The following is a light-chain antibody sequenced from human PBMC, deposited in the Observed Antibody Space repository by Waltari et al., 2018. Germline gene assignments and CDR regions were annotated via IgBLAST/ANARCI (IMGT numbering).Light chain of an antibody. Sequence: QSVVTQPPSASGTPGQRVPPSCSGSNSNLGSDNVNWYQQFPGTAPKLLIYANNQRPSGVPGRFSASRSGTSASLVISGLQSEDEADYYCATWDASLDTWVFGGGTKVTVL. CDR1: NSNLGSDN. V-gene: IGLV1-44*01. J-gene: IGLJ3*02. CDR3: ATWDASLDTWV. CDR2: ANN.